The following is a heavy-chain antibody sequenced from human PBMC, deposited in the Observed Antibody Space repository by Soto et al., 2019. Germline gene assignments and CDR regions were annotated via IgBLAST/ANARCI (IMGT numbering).Heavy chain of an antibody. V-gene: IGHV3-21*01. CDR3: ARDRYYYASSGLAYAFDI. J-gene: IGHJ3*02. Sequence: GGSLRLSCAASGFTFSSYSMNWVRQAQGKGLEWVSSISSSSSYIYYADSVKGRFTISRDNAKNSLYLPMNSLRAEDTAVYYCARDRYYYASSGLAYAFDIWGQGTMVTVSS. CDR2: ISSSSSYI. D-gene: IGHD3-22*01. CDR1: GFTFSSYS.